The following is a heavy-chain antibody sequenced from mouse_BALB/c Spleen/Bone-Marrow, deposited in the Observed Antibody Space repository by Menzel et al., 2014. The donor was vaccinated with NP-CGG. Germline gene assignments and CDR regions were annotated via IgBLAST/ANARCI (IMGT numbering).Heavy chain of an antibody. CDR3: TRDGKGNYDYAMDY. J-gene: IGHJ4*01. V-gene: IGHV5-6-4*01. CDR1: GFTFSSYT. CDR2: ISSGGSYT. Sequence: VESGGGLVKPGGSLKLSCAASGFTFSSYTMSWVRQTPEKRLEWVATISSGGSYTYYPDSVKGRCTISRDNAKXTLYLQMSSLKSEDTAMYYCTRDGKGNYDYAMDYWGQGTSVTVSS. D-gene: IGHD2-1*01.